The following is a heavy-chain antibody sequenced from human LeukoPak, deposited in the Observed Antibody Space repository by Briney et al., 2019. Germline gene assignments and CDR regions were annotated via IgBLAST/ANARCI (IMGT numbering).Heavy chain of an antibody. Sequence: PGGSLRLSCAASGFTFSSYAMSWVRQAPGKGLEWVSAISGSGGSTYYADSVKGRFTISRDNSKNTLYLQMNSLRAEDTAVYYCAKDVYSSSWDLGGYFDYWGQGTLVTVSS. J-gene: IGHJ4*02. CDR2: ISGSGGST. CDR3: AKDVYSSSWDLGGYFDY. V-gene: IGHV3-23*01. D-gene: IGHD6-13*01. CDR1: GFTFSSYA.